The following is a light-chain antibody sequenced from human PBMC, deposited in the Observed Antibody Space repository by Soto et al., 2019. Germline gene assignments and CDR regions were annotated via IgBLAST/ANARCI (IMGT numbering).Light chain of an antibody. CDR3: QQYGDSTGA. Sequence: EIVMTQSPPTLSVSPGERATLSYRASQSVGSNLAWYQQRHGQAPRXLIYDASNRATGIPARFSGSGSGTEFSLTISSLQSEDFAVYSCQQYGDSTGAFGGGTKVDIK. CDR2: DAS. J-gene: IGKJ4*01. V-gene: IGKV3D-15*01. CDR1: QSVGSN.